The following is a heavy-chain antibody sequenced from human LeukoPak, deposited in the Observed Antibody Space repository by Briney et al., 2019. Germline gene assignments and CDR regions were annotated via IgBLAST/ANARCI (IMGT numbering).Heavy chain of an antibody. CDR1: GYTFTSYY. D-gene: IGHD6-19*01. CDR2: IIPILGIA. V-gene: IGHV1-69*02. J-gene: IGHJ4*02. CDR3: ASIAVAGKPLFGY. Sequence: ASVKVSCKASGYTFTSYYMHWVRQAPGQGLEWMGRIIPILGIANYAQKFQGRVTITADKSTSTAYMELSRLSSEDTAVYYCASIAVAGKPLFGYWGQGPLVTVSS.